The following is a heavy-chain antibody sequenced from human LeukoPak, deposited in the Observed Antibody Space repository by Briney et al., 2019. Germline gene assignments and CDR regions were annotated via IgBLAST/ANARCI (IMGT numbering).Heavy chain of an antibody. Sequence: SQTLSLTCTVSGGSISSGGYYWSWIRQPPGKGLEWIGEINHSGSTNYNPSLKSRVTISVDTSKNQFSLKLSSVTAADTAVYYCARRQGEISSSWFTRIFNWFDPWGQGTLVTVSS. V-gene: IGHV4-30-2*01. CDR1: GGSISSGGYY. J-gene: IGHJ5*02. CDR3: ARRQGEISSSWFTRIFNWFDP. CDR2: INHSGST. D-gene: IGHD6-13*01.